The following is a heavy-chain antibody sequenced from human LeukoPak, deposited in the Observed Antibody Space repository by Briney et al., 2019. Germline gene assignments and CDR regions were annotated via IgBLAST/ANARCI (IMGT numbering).Heavy chain of an antibody. CDR1: GYSFTSYW. Sequence: KDGESLKISCKGSGYSFTSYWIGWVRQMPGKGLEWMGIIYPGDSDTRYSPSFQGQVTISADKSISTAYLQWSSLKASDTAMYYCSSSLSGWYGDTYYFDYWGQGTLVTVSS. J-gene: IGHJ4*02. V-gene: IGHV5-51*01. CDR2: IYPGDSDT. CDR3: SSSLSGWYGDTYYFDY. D-gene: IGHD6-19*01.